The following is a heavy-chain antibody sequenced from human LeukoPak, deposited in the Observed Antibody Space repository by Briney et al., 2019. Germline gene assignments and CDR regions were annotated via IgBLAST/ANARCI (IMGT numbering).Heavy chain of an antibody. D-gene: IGHD3-3*01. V-gene: IGHV4-38-2*02. J-gene: IGHJ4*02. Sequence: SETLSLTCTVSGYSISSGYYWGWIRQPPGKGLEWIGSIYHSGSTYYNPSLKSRVTISVDTSKNQFSLKLSSVTAADTAVYYCARDSWSGYSFFDYWGQGTLVTVSS. CDR2: IYHSGST. CDR1: GYSISSGYY. CDR3: ARDSWSGYSFFDY.